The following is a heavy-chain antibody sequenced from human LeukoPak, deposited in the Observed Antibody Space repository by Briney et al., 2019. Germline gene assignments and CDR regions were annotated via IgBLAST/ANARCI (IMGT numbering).Heavy chain of an antibody. Sequence: ASVKVSCKVSGYTLTELSMHWVRQAPGQGLEWMGWINPNSGGTNYAQKFQGRVTMTRDTSTSTAYMELSRLRSDDTAVYHCARTPLVSPYFDYWGQGTLVTVSS. CDR2: INPNSGGT. J-gene: IGHJ4*02. CDR3: ARTPLVSPYFDY. CDR1: GYTLTELS. V-gene: IGHV1-2*02. D-gene: IGHD2-8*01.